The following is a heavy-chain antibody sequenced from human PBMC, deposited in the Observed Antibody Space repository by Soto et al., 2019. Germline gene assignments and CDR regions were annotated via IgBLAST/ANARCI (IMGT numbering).Heavy chain of an antibody. CDR3: AGRLTTAASLDY. D-gene: IGHD3-16*01. V-gene: IGHV3-53*01. CDR1: GFSVSNNH. Sequence: VQLVESGGGLIQPGGSLRLSCAASGFSVSNNHMTWIRQTAGKGLELVSFIYGGGSTSYADSVKGRFTISRDNSKNTLYLQMDRLRAEDTAIYYCAGRLTTAASLDYWGQGTLVTVSS. J-gene: IGHJ4*02. CDR2: IYGGGST.